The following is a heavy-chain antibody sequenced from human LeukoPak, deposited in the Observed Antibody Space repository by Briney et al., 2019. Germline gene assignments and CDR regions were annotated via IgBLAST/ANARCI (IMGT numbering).Heavy chain of an antibody. CDR1: GGSISSYY. CDR3: AGTVAGPNWFDS. J-gene: IGHJ5*01. D-gene: IGHD6-19*01. V-gene: IGHV4-59*08. Sequence: SETLSLTCNVSGGSISSYYWSWIRHPPGKRLEWIGYIHYSASTKYNPSLKSRVSISLDTPKNQFSLRLSPVTAADAAVYYCAGTVAGPNWFDSWGQGTQITVPS. CDR2: IHYSAST.